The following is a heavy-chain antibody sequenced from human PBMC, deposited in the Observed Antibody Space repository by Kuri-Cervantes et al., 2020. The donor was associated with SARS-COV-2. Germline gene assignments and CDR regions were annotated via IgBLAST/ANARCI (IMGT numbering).Heavy chain of an antibody. CDR1: GFTFSSYS. V-gene: IGHV3-48*01. D-gene: IGHD1-1*01. CDR3: ARDNSGTTFSVF. J-gene: IGHJ3*01. Sequence: GGSLRLSCAASGFTFSSYSMSWVRQAPGKGLEWVSAISGSGGSTYYADSVKGRFTISRDNAKNSLYLQMNSLRAEDTAVYYCARDNSGTTFSVFWGQGTMVTVSS. CDR2: ISGSGGST.